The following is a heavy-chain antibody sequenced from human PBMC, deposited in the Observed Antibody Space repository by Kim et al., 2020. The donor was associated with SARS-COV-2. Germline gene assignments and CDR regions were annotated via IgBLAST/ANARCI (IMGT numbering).Heavy chain of an antibody. Sequence: GGSLRLSCAASGFTFSSYAMHWVRQAPGKGLEWVAVISYDGSNKYYADSVKGRFTISRDNSKNTLYLQMNSLRAEDTAVYYCARVLRSYYDFWSGPVDF. CDR1: GFTFSSYA. J-gene: IGHJ4*01. V-gene: IGHV3-30*04. CDR2: ISYDGSNK. CDR3: ARVLRSYYDFWSGPVDF. D-gene: IGHD3-3*01.